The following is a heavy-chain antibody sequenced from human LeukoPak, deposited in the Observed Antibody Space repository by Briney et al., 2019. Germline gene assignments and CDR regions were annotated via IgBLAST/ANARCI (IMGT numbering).Heavy chain of an antibody. V-gene: IGHV4-4*09. Sequence: SETLSLTCTVSGASIKDFYWSWVRQSPGMGPEWIGYIYGSVTNYNPSLRSRVTVSSDTSRKQVFLNLRSVTAADTAVYYCAQKKGGFFDPWGQGILVTVSS. CDR2: IYGSVT. CDR1: GASIKDFY. CDR3: AQKKGGFFDP. J-gene: IGHJ5*02. D-gene: IGHD3-16*01.